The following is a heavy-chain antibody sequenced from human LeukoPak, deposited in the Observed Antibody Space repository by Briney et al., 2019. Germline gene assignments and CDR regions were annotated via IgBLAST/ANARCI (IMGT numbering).Heavy chain of an antibody. CDR2: ISGNGAHP. CDR3: AKAVDGRGYYFERGADF. D-gene: IGHD3-22*01. CDR1: EFTSSSYA. V-gene: IGHV3-23*01. J-gene: IGHJ4*02. Sequence: GGSLRLSCAASEFTSSSYAMSWVRQAPGKGLEWVSSISGNGAHPYYADSVKGRFTISRDFSRNAVYLQMSSLRVEDTAEYYCAKAVDGRGYYFERGADFWGQGTMVTVSS.